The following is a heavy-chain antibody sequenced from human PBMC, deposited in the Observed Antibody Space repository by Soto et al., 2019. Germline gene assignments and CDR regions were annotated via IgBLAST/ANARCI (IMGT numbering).Heavy chain of an antibody. D-gene: IGHD2-15*01. J-gene: IGHJ3*02. CDR2: ISGSGGST. CDR3: AKPLSVVIIAADAFDI. CDR1: GFTFSSYA. V-gene: IGHV3-23*01. Sequence: GSLRLSCAASGFTFSSYAMSWVRQAPGKGLEWVSAISGSGGSTYYADSVKGRFTISRDNSKNTLYLQMDSLRAEDTAVYYCAKPLSVVIIAADAFDIWGQGTMVTVS.